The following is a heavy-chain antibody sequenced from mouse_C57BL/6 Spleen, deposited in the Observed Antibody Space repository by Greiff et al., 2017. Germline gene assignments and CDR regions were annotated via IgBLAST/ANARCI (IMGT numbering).Heavy chain of an antibody. J-gene: IGHJ4*01. CDR1: GYAFSSSW. CDR3: ARDYGSSYYYAMDD. CDR2: IYPGDGDT. V-gene: IGHV1-82*01. Sequence: QVQLQQSGPELVKPGASVKISCKASGYAFSSSWMNWVKQRPGKGLEWIGRIYPGDGDTNYNGKFKGKATLTADKSSSTAYMQLSSLTSEDSAVYFCARDYGSSYYYAMDDWGQGTSVTVSS. D-gene: IGHD1-1*01.